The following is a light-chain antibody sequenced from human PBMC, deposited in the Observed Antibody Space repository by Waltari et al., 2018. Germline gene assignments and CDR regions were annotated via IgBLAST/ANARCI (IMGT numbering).Light chain of an antibody. CDR2: EDN. CDR1: SGSIASNH. J-gene: IGLJ3*02. V-gene: IGLV6-57*02. CDR3: QSYDSSTLWV. Sequence: FMLTQPHSGSESPGKTVTISCTGSSGSIASNHVQWYQQRPGSAPTTVIYEDNQRPSGVPDRFSGSIDSSSNSASLTISGLKTEDEADYYCQSYDSSTLWVFGGGTKLTVL.